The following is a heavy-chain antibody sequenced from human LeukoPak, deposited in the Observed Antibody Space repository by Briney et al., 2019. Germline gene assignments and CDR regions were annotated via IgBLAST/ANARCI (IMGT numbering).Heavy chain of an antibody. Sequence: GRSLRLSCAASGFTFSRHWMSWVRQAPGKGLEWVANIKEDGGETFYVDSVKGRFTISRDNAKNSLYLQMNSRRAEDTAVYYCARGNTFMVWSIFDYWGQGTLVTVSS. V-gene: IGHV3-7*01. D-gene: IGHD5-18*01. J-gene: IGHJ4*02. CDR1: GFTFSRHW. CDR2: IKEDGGET. CDR3: ARGNTFMVWSIFDY.